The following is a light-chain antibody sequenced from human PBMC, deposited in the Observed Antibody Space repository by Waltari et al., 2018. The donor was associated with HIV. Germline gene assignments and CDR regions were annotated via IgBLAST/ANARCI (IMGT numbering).Light chain of an antibody. CDR3: QQTHSLPYT. V-gene: IGKV1-6*02. Sequence: AIQLTQSPSSLPASPTAEVVITCRASQDITNKVNWFKHTPGEAPKLLLIAASHNPRGTSSRFSGGGYGTDFTLTITRPRPDDFVQYFCQQTHSLPYTFGQGTRL. CDR1: QDITNK. CDR2: AAS. J-gene: IGKJ2*01.